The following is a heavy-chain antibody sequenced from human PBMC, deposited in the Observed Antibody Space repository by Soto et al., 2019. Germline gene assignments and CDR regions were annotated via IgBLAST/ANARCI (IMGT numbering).Heavy chain of an antibody. J-gene: IGHJ6*02. CDR3: AKYSGSFPVFNGLSV. D-gene: IGHD1-26*01. V-gene: IGHV3-23*01. CDR1: GFPFSTSA. CDR2: ISATSDLA. Sequence: EVRLLESGGGLVQPGGSLRLSCAASGFPFSTSAMNWVRQSPGKGPEWLSLISATSDLAYYPESVKGRFTSSRDNSKNVLYLEMKRLRVEDTAVYYCAKYSGSFPVFNGLSVWGQGTTVIVSS.